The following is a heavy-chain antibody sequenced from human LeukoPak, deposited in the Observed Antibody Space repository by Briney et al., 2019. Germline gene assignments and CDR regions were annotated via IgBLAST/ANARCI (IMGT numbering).Heavy chain of an antibody. V-gene: IGHV4-34*01. CDR1: GGSFSGYY. CDR3: ARGPRYSGSYYGY. Sequence: SSETLSLTCAVYGGSFSGYYWSWIRQPPGEGLEWIGEINHSGSTNYNPSLKSRVTISVDTSKNQFSLKLSSVTAADTAVYYCARGPRYSGSYYGYWGQGTLVTVSS. D-gene: IGHD1-26*01. J-gene: IGHJ4*02. CDR2: INHSGST.